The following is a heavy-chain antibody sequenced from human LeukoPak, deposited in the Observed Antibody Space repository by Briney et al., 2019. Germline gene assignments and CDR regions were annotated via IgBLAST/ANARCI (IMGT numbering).Heavy chain of an antibody. CDR1: GYSISSGFY. J-gene: IGHJ2*01. CDR2: FHHSGST. CDR3: ARVEHDYDDGRYFDL. V-gene: IGHV4-38-2*02. D-gene: IGHD4-17*01. Sequence: SETLSLTCSVSGYSISSGFYWDWIRQPPGKGLEWIGSFHHSGSTPYNPSLNSRVSISVDTSKNQLSLKLSSVTAADTAVYYCARVEHDYDDGRYFDLWGRGTLVTVSS.